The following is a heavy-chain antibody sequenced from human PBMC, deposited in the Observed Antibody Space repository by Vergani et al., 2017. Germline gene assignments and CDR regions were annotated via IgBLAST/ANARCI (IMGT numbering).Heavy chain of an antibody. D-gene: IGHD4-11*01. CDR2: IGYDGRIK. V-gene: IGHV3-30*02. CDR1: GYSLNTYG. J-gene: IGHJ4*02. CDR3: AKDGRENSDYDYFDY. Sequence: QVQRVETGGGVFQPGGSLRLYCATPGYSLNTYGAHWVRQAPGKGREWVAFIGYDGRIKYNVDSVKGRFTISRDTSKKTLSLQMRSLRADDTSVYYCAKDGRENSDYDYFDYWGQGTLVTVSS.